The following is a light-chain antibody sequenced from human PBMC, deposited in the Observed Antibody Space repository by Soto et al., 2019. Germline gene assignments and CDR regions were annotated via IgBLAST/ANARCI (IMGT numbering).Light chain of an antibody. V-gene: IGKV3D-15*01. CDR3: QQYDDWLRLT. J-gene: IGKJ4*01. Sequence: EIVMTQSPATLSVSPGERATLSCRASQSVNIYLAWYQQKPGQAPRLLIFGASSRATGIPARFSGSGAGTELNLPISSLQSEDFAVYFCQQYDDWLRLTFGGGTKVEIK. CDR1: QSVNIY. CDR2: GAS.